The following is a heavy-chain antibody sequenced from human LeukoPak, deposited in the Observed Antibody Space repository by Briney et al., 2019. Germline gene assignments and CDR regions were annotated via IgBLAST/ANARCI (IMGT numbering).Heavy chain of an antibody. CDR1: GFTFSSYG. Sequence: GGSLRLSCAASGFTFSSYGMSWVRQAPGKGLEWVSVMSGNGGSTYYADSVRGRFTISRDNSKNTLYLQMSSLRAEDTAVYYCAKNYYDNSAQGWASFDYWGQGTLVTVSS. V-gene: IGHV3-23*01. D-gene: IGHD3-22*01. CDR3: AKNYYDNSAQGWASFDY. J-gene: IGHJ4*02. CDR2: MSGNGGST.